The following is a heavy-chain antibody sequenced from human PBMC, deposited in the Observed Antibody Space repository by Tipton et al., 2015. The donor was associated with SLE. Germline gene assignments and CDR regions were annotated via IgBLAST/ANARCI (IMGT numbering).Heavy chain of an antibody. CDR1: GGSFRGYY. V-gene: IGHV4-34*01. CDR3: ARCSSGSPLDY. J-gene: IGHJ4*02. CDR2: INHSGST. Sequence: TLSLTCAVYGGSFRGYYWSWIRQPPGKGLEWIGEINHSGSTNYNPSLKSRVTISVDTSKNQFSLKLSSVTAADTAVYYCARCSSGSPLDYWGQGTLVTVSS. D-gene: IGHD3-10*01.